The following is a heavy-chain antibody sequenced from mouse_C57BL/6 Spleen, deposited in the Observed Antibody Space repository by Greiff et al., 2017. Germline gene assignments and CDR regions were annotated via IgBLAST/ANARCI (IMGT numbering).Heavy chain of an antibody. Sequence: CKASGYTFTSYWITWVKQRPGQGLEWIGDIYPGSGSTNYNEKFKSKATLTVDTSSSTAYMQLSSLTSEDSAVYYCASYGSPPYAMDYWGQGTSVTVSS. V-gene: IGHV1-55*01. CDR1: GYTFTSYW. J-gene: IGHJ4*01. D-gene: IGHD1-1*01. CDR2: IYPGSGST. CDR3: ASYGSPPYAMDY.